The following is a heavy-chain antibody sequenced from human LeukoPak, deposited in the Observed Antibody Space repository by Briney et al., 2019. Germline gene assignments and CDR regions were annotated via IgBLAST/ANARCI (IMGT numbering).Heavy chain of an antibody. V-gene: IGHV1-3*01. CDR2: INAGNGNR. J-gene: IGHJ4*02. CDR3: ARVSDDSGWNFDY. Sequence: GASVTVSFKASGYTFTSYAIHWVRQAPGQRPEWMGWINAGNGNRKYSQKFQDRVTITRETSTTTAYMELNSLTSEDTAVYYCARVSDDSGWNFDYWGQGTLVTVSS. D-gene: IGHD6-19*01. CDR1: GYTFTSYA.